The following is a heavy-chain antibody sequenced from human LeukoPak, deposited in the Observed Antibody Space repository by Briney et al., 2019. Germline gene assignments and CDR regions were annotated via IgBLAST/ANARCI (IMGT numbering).Heavy chain of an antibody. D-gene: IGHD2-2*01. J-gene: IGHJ4*02. CDR3: AKDTDPIVVVPAAIDY. Sequence: PGGSLRLSCAASGFTFSSYAMSWVRQAPGKGLEWVSAISGSGGSTYYADSVKGRFTISRDNSKNTLYLQMNSLRAEDTAVYYCAKDTDPIVVVPAAIDYWGQGTLVTVSS. CDR1: GFTFSSYA. V-gene: IGHV3-23*01. CDR2: ISGSGGST.